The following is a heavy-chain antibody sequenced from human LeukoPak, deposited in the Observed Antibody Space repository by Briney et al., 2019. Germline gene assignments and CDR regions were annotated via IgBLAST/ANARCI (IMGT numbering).Heavy chain of an antibody. V-gene: IGHV4-39*01. CDR2: IYYSGST. CDR3: ALMYYSDSSGYYLGYYLDY. Sequence: SETLSLTCTVSGGSISNYYWGWIRQPPGKGLEWIGSIYYSGSTYYSPSLKSRVTISVDTSKNQFSLKLSSVTAADTAVYYCALMYYSDSSGYYLGYYLDYWGRGTLVTVSS. D-gene: IGHD3-22*01. J-gene: IGHJ4*02. CDR1: GGSISNYY.